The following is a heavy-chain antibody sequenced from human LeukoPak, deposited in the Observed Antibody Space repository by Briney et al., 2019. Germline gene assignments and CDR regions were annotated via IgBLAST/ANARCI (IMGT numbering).Heavy chain of an antibody. CDR2: ISRSGTNT. Sequence: PGGSLRLSCAASGFTFSSHDMSWVRQAPGMGLEWVAAISRSGTNTYYVDSVKGRFTISRDSSKNTLHLQMDSLRAEDTAVYYCAKDWPVSGDHYSPFDYWGQGTLITVSS. CDR1: GFTFSSHD. D-gene: IGHD4-11*01. J-gene: IGHJ4*02. V-gene: IGHV3-23*01. CDR3: AKDWPVSGDHYSPFDY.